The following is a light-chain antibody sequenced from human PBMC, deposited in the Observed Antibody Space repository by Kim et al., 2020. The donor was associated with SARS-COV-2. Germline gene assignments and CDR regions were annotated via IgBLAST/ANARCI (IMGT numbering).Light chain of an antibody. CDR1: QSVSSNN. CDR3: QQYGSSPYT. J-gene: IGKJ2*01. Sequence: EIVLTQSPGTLSLSPGEAATLSCRASQSVSSNNLAWYQQKPGQAPRLLIYGASKGATGIPDRFSGSGSGTDFALTFSRLEPEDFAVYYCQQYGSSPYTFGQGTKLEI. CDR2: GAS. V-gene: IGKV3-20*01.